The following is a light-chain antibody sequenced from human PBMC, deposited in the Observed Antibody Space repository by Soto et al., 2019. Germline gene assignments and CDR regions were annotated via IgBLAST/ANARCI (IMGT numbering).Light chain of an antibody. J-gene: IGKJ1*01. V-gene: IGKV3-15*01. Sequence: EIVMTQSPAVLSVSPGERATLSCRASQSVSTNLAWYQQKPGQAPSLLIYGTSTRATGIPARFSGSGSGTEFTLNISSLQSEDFAVYYCQQYNNWPRTFGQGTKVEIK. CDR1: QSVSTN. CDR2: GTS. CDR3: QQYNNWPRT.